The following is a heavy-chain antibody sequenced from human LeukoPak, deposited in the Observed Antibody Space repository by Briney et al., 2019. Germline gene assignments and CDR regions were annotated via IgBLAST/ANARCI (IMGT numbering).Heavy chain of an antibody. D-gene: IGHD1-26*01. CDR1: GFTFSSYG. CDR2: IRYDGSNK. Sequence: PGGSLRLSCAASGFTFSSYGMHWVRQAPGKGLEWVAFIRYDGSNKYYADSVKGRFTISRDNSKNTLYLQMNSLRAEDTAVYYCARSFRYSGSYGIGFDYWGQGTLVTVSS. CDR3: ARSFRYSGSYGIGFDY. J-gene: IGHJ4*02. V-gene: IGHV3-30*02.